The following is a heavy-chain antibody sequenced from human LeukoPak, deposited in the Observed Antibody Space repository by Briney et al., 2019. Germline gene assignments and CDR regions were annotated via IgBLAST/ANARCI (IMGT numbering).Heavy chain of an antibody. Sequence: GGSLRLSCAASGFTFSSYGMHWVRQAPGKGLEWVAFIRYDGSNKYYADSVKGRFTISRDNSKNTLYLQMNSLRAEDTAVYYCAKVINYYDSRALFDYWGQGTLVTVSS. D-gene: IGHD3-22*01. CDR2: IRYDGSNK. CDR3: AKVINYYDSRALFDY. CDR1: GFTFSSYG. V-gene: IGHV3-30*02. J-gene: IGHJ4*02.